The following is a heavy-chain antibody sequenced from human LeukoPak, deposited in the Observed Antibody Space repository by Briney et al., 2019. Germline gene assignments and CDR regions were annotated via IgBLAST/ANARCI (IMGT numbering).Heavy chain of an antibody. J-gene: IGHJ6*03. Sequence: SQTLSLTCTVSGGSISSGDYYWSWIRQPPGKGLEWIGYIYYSGSTYYNPSLKSRVTISVDTSKNQFSLKLSSVTAADTAVYYCARTLYYDFWSGYRDYYYYMDVWGKGTTVTVSS. CDR2: IYYSGST. V-gene: IGHV4-30-4*08. CDR3: ARTLYYDFWSGYRDYYYYMDV. D-gene: IGHD3-3*01. CDR1: GGSISSGDYY.